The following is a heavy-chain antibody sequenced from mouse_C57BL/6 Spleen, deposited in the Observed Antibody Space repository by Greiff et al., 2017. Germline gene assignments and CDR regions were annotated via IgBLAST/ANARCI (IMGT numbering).Heavy chain of an antibody. CDR3: ARGPVLGGYAMDY. CDR1: GYSITSGYD. CDR2: ISYSGST. Sequence: EVHLVESGPGMVKPSQSLSLTCTVTGYSITSGYDWHWIRHFPGNKLEWMGYISYSGSTNYNPSLKSRISITHDTSKNHFFLKLNSVTTEDTATYYCARGPVLGGYAMDYWGQGTSVTVSS. J-gene: IGHJ4*01. D-gene: IGHD3-3*01. V-gene: IGHV3-1*01.